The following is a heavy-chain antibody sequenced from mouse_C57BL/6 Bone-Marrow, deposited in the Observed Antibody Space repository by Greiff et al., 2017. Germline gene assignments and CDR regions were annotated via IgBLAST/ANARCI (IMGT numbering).Heavy chain of an antibody. CDR1: GYTFTSYW. Sequence: QVQLQQPGAELVKPGASVKLSCKASGYTFTSYWMHWVKQRPGQGLEWIGMIHPNSGSTNYNEKFKSKATLTVDKSSSTAYMQLSSLTSEDSAVYYCARGAYYYVSPYYFDYWGQGTTLTVSS. CDR3: ARGAYYYVSPYYFDY. V-gene: IGHV1-64*01. D-gene: IGHD1-1*01. J-gene: IGHJ2*01. CDR2: IHPNSGST.